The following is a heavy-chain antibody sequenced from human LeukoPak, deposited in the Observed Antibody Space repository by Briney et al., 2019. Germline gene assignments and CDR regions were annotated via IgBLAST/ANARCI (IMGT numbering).Heavy chain of an antibody. CDR1: GGTFSSYA. V-gene: IGHV1-69*05. Sequence: SVKVSCKASGGTFSSYAISWVRQAPGQGLEWMGRIIPIFGTANYAQKFQGRVTITTDESTSTAYMELSSLRSEDTAVYHCARGEHDYGDYVAANWFDPWGQGTLVTVSS. CDR2: IIPIFGTA. D-gene: IGHD4-17*01. CDR3: ARGEHDYGDYVAANWFDP. J-gene: IGHJ5*02.